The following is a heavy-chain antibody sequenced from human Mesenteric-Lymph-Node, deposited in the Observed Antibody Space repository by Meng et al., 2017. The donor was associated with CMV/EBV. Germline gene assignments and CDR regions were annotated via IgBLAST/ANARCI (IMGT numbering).Heavy chain of an antibody. J-gene: IGHJ5*02. Sequence: VQRVRSRAGVGKPGASVMVSCNASGYTFTDFYIHWVRQAPGQGLEWMGRINPNSGVSNSAQNFQGRVTMTRDTSISTAYMELGRLTSDDTAVYYCARDNVNPEGFDPWGQGTLVTVSS. D-gene: IGHD2/OR15-2a*01. V-gene: IGHV1-2*06. CDR2: INPNSGVS. CDR3: ARDNVNPEGFDP. CDR1: GYTFTDFY.